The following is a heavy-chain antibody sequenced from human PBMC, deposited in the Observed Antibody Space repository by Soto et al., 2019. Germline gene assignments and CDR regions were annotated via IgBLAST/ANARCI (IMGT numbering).Heavy chain of an antibody. Sequence: VQLVQSEAEVKKPGASVKVSCKASGYTLSSYGIHWVRQAPGQRLEWMGWINGGNGDTMYAQKFQDRVTMTRGTSANTAYREVSSLASKDTAVYYCARGRSLFRAGDTSVNFFDYWGQGTLVTVSS. CDR3: ARGRSLFRAGDTSVNFFDY. CDR1: GYTLSSYG. D-gene: IGHD1-26*01. J-gene: IGHJ4*02. V-gene: IGHV1-3*01. CDR2: INGGNGDT.